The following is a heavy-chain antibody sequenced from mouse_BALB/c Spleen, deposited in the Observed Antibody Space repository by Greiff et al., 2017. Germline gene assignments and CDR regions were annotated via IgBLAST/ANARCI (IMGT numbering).Heavy chain of an antibody. D-gene: IGHD2-10*02. CDR2: ISSGGST. CDR3: ARQGYGNYGRAMDY. CDR1: GFTFSSYA. J-gene: IGHJ4*01. Sequence: EVMLVESGGGLVKPGGSLKLSCAASGFTFSSYAMSWVRQTPEKRLEWVASISSGGSTYYPDSVKGRFTISRDNARNILYLQMSSLRSEDTAMYYCARQGYGNYGRAMDYWGQGTSVTVSS. V-gene: IGHV5-6-5*01.